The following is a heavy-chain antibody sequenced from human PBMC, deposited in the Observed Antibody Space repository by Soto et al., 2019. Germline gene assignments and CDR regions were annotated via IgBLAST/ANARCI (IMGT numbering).Heavy chain of an antibody. Sequence: SVKGRFTISRDNSKNTLYLQMNSLRAEDTAVYYCARRDSSGYDGFDIWGQGTMATVSS. J-gene: IGHJ3*02. CDR3: ARRDSSGYDGFDI. D-gene: IGHD3-22*01. V-gene: IGHV3-30*07.